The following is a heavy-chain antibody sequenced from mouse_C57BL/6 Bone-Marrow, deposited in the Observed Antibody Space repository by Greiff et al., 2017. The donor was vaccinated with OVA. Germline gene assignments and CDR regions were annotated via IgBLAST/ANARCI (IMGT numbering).Heavy chain of an antibody. J-gene: IGHJ3*01. D-gene: IGHD2-4*01. V-gene: IGHV5-2*01. CDR2: INSDGGST. CDR1: EYEFPSHD. Sequence: EVKLVESGGGLVQPGESLKLSCESNEYEFPSHDMSWVRKTPEKRLELVAAINSDGGSTYYPDTMERRFIISRDNTKKTLYLQMSSLRSEDTALYYCARGIYCDYDGSAWFAYWGQGTLVTVSA. CDR3: ARGIYCDYDGSAWFAY.